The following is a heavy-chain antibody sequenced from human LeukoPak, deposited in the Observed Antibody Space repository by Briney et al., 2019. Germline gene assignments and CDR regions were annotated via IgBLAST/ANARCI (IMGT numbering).Heavy chain of an antibody. Sequence: VASVKVSCKASGYTFTGYYMHWVRQAPGQGLEWMGWINPNSGGTNYAQKFQGRVTMTRDTSISTAYMELSRLRSDDTAVYYCASNYYGSGSPTDDAFDIWGQGTMVTVSS. CDR2: INPNSGGT. CDR1: GYTFTGYY. CDR3: ASNYYGSGSPTDDAFDI. D-gene: IGHD3-10*01. V-gene: IGHV1-2*02. J-gene: IGHJ3*02.